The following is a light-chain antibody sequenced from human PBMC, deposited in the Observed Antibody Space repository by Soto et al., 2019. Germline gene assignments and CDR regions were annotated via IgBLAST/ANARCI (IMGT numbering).Light chain of an antibody. CDR2: DAS. J-gene: IGKJ1*01. CDR1: QSVFSS. V-gene: IGKV3-20*01. Sequence: EILMTQSPATLSVSPGERATLSVRASQSVFSSLAGYQQKPGQAPRLLIYDASTRATGIPDRFSGSGSGTDFTLTISRLEPEDFAVYYCQQYGSSGTFGQGTKVDIK. CDR3: QQYGSSGT.